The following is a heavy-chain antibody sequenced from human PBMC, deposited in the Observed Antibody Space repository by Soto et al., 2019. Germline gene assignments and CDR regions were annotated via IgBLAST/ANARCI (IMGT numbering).Heavy chain of an antibody. D-gene: IGHD3-22*01. CDR3: ARARADYYDSSGYPLGY. V-gene: IGHV3-7*04. Sequence: PGGSLRLSCAASGFSFDEYALTWVRQAPGKGLEWVANIKQDGSEKYYVDSVKGRFTISRDNAKNSLYLQMNSLRAEDTAVYYCARARADYYDSSGYPLGYWGQGTLVTVSS. CDR2: IKQDGSEK. J-gene: IGHJ4*02. CDR1: GFSFDEYA.